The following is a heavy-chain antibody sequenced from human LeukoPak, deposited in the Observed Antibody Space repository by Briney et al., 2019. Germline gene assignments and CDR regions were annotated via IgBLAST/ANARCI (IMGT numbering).Heavy chain of an antibody. V-gene: IGHV3-21*01. J-gene: IGHJ5*02. CDR1: GFTFSSYN. Sequence: PGGSLRLSCAASGFTFSSYNMNWVRQAPGKGLEWVSSISSSSNYIYYADSVKGRFTISRDNAKNSLYLQMKSLRAEDTAVYYCARGKTSQNIVTRKTYNWFDPWGQGTLVTVSS. CDR3: ARGKTSQNIVTRKTYNWFDP. D-gene: IGHD2/OR15-2a*01. CDR2: ISSSSNYI.